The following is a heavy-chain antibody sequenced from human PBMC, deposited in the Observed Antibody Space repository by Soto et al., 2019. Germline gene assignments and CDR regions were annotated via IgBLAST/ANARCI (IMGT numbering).Heavy chain of an antibody. CDR3: ARAYSGIAAAGNFYYYYYYYMDV. J-gene: IGHJ6*03. CDR1: GFTFSSYW. V-gene: IGHV3-74*01. D-gene: IGHD6-13*01. Sequence: GGSLRLSCAASGFTFSSYWMHWVRQAPGKGLVWVSRINSDGSSTSYADSVKGRFTISRENAKNTLYLQMNSLRAEDTAVYYCARAYSGIAAAGNFYYYYYYYMDVWGKGTTVTVSS. CDR2: INSDGSST.